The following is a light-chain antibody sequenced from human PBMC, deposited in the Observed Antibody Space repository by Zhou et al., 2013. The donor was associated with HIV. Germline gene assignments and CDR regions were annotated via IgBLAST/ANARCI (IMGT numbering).Light chain of an antibody. Sequence: QSALTQPASVSGSPGQWITITCTGTNSDIGGYNYVSWYQQHPGKAPKLMIYDVSKWPSGVSNRFSGSKSGNTASLTISGLQAEDEADYYCCSYTSSSTWVFGGGTKLTV. CDR1: NSDIGGYNY. J-gene: IGLJ2*01. CDR3: CSYTSSSTWV. CDR2: DVS. V-gene: IGLV2-14*01.